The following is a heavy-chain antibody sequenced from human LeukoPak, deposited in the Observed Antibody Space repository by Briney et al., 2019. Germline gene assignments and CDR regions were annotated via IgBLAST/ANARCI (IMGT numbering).Heavy chain of an antibody. CDR3: ARSWNIAARPNLYYYYYMDV. V-gene: IGHV1-69*01. J-gene: IGHJ6*03. CDR1: GGTFSSYA. Sequence: ASVKVSCKASGGTFSSYAISWVRQAPGQGLEWMGGIIPIFGTANYAQKFQGRVTITADESTSTAYMELSSLRSEDTAVYYCARSWNIAARPNLYYYYYMDVWGKGTTVTVSS. CDR2: IIPIFGTA. D-gene: IGHD6-6*01.